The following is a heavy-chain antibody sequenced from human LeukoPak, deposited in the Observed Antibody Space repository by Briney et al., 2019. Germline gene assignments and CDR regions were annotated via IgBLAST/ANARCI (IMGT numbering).Heavy chain of an antibody. CDR1: GFTFNRNS. J-gene: IGHJ4*02. CDR2: ISSSSDTI. CDR3: AREAIFGVVRQYFFDC. Sequence: GGSLRLSCAASGFTFNRNSMHWVREAPGKGLERVSYISSSSDTIYYADSVKGLFTISRDNAKNSLYLQMDSLRDEDTAVYYCAREAIFGVVRQYFFDCWGQGTLVTVSS. V-gene: IGHV3-48*02. D-gene: IGHD3-3*01.